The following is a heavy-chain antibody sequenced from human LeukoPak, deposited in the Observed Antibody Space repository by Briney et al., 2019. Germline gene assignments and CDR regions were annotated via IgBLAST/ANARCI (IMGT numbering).Heavy chain of an antibody. CDR2: INPDSGFT. J-gene: IGHJ4*02. CDR3: APTSEAYASNWSV. Sequence: ASVKVACKTYGYRFTDDYIHWVRQAPGQGLEWMGWINPDSGFTNYAPKFQGRVIMTRDTSISTAYMEVRRLRYDDTAIYYCAPTSEAYASNWSVWGQGTLVTVSP. V-gene: IGHV1-2*02. CDR1: GYRFTDDY. D-gene: IGHD6-6*01.